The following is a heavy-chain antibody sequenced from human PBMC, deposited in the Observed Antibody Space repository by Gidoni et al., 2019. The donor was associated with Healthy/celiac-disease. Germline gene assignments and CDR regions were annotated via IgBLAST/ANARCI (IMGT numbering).Heavy chain of an antibody. D-gene: IGHD2-21*02. J-gene: IGHJ4*02. Sequence: EVQLVESGGGLVQPGGSLRLSCAASGFTFSSYWMHWVRQAPGKGLVWVSRINSDGSSTSYADSVKGRFTISRDNAKNTLYLQMNSLRAEDTAVYYCATLPVTANGPPDYWGQGTLVTVSS. CDR3: ATLPVTANGPPDY. CDR1: GFTFSSYW. V-gene: IGHV3-74*01. CDR2: INSDGSST.